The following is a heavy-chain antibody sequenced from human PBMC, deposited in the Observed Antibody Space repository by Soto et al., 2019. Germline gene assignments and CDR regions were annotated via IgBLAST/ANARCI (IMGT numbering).Heavy chain of an antibody. D-gene: IGHD3-16*01. CDR3: ARGGTPIDY. CDR2: ISAYNGNT. Sequence: QVQLVQSGAEVKKPGASLKVSCKASGYTFTNFGISWVRQAPGQGLEWMGWISAYNGNTNYAQNFQGRVTMTTDTSTRTAYMELRSLRSEDTAVYYCARGGTPIDYWCQGTLITVSS. V-gene: IGHV1-18*01. J-gene: IGHJ4*02. CDR1: GYTFTNFG.